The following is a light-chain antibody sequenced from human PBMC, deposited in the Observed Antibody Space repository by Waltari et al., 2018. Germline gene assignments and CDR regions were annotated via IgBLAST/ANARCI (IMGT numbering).Light chain of an antibody. Sequence: EIVLTQSPGTLSLSPGELAPLSCRASQSVSRTLAWYQQKPGQAPRLLIYDASTRATGIPDRFSGSGFGTDFSLTISRLEPEDFAVYYCQKYGTLPATFGQGTTVEIK. V-gene: IGKV3-20*01. CDR2: DAS. J-gene: IGKJ1*01. CDR3: QKYGTLPAT. CDR1: QSVSRT.